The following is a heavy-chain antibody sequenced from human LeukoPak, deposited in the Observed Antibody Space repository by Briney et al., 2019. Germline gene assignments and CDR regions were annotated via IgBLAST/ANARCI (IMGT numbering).Heavy chain of an antibody. CDR3: AKDRRRWLLNWFDP. CDR2: INPSGGST. CDR1: GYTFTSYY. V-gene: IGHV1-46*01. Sequence: ASVKVSCKASGYTFTSYYMHWVRQAPGQGLEWMGIINPSGGSTSYAQKFQGRVTMTRDMSTSTVYMELSSLRAEDTALYYCAKDRRRWLLNWFDPWGQGTLVTVSS. D-gene: IGHD5-24*01. J-gene: IGHJ5*02.